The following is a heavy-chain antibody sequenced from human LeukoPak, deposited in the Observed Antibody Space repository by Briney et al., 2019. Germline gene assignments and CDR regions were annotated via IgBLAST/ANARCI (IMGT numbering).Heavy chain of an antibody. D-gene: IGHD3-10*02. CDR1: GFTFSSYE. J-gene: IGHJ6*04. V-gene: IGHV3-48*03. CDR3: AELGITMIGGV. Sequence: GGSLRLSCAASGFTFSSYEMNWVRQAPGKGLEWVSYISSSGSTMYYADSVKGRFTISRDNAKNSLYLQMNSLRAEDTAVYYCAELGITMIGGVWGKGTTVTVSS. CDR2: ISSSGSTM.